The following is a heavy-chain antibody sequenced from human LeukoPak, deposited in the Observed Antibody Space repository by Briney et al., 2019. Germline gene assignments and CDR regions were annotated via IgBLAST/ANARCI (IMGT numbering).Heavy chain of an antibody. V-gene: IGHV3-21*06. D-gene: IGHD2-15*01. CDR2: ISGSSSYI. CDR3: ARDREEYCSGGSCSSFDY. Sequence: GGSLRLSCAASGFTFNNYAMSSVRQAPGKGLEWVSSISGSSSYIYYADSVKGRFTISRDNAKNSLYLQMNSLRGEDTAVYYCARDREEYCSGGSCSSFDYWGQGILVTVSS. J-gene: IGHJ4*02. CDR1: GFTFNNYA.